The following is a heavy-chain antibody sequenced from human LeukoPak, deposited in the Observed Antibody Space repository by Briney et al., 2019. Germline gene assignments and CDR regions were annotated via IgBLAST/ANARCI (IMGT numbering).Heavy chain of an antibody. CDR2: ISWRSGNF. V-gene: IGHV3-9*01. J-gene: IGHJ4*02. CDR3: AKGYYYDSSGYYRVAQPFDY. Sequence: GGSLRLSCAASGFTFHDYAMHWVRQAPGKGLEWVSGISWRSGNFGYADSVRGRFTIARDDAKKSLYLQMNSLRAEDTALYYCAKGYYYDSSGYYRVAQPFDYWGQGTLVTVSS. CDR1: GFTFHDYA. D-gene: IGHD3-22*01.